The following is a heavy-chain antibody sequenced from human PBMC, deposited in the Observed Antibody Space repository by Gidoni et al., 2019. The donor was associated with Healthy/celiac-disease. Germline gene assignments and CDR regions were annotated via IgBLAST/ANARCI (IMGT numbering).Heavy chain of an antibody. CDR3: ARELNPTVTTGYFDY. V-gene: IGHV3-30-3*01. CDR1: GFTFSSYA. CDR2: ISYDGSNK. D-gene: IGHD4-17*01. Sequence: QVQLVESGGGVVQPGRSLRLSCAASGFTFSSYARHWVRQAPGKGLEWLAVISYDGSNKYYADSVKGRFTISRDNSKNTLYLQMNSLRAEDTAVYYCARELNPTVTTGYFDYWGQGTLVTVSS. J-gene: IGHJ4*02.